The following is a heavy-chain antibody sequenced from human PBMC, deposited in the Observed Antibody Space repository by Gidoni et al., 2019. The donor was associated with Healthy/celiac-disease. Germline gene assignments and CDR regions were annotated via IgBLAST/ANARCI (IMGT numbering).Heavy chain of an antibody. CDR3: ARGDIVVVVAADDHYFDY. CDR2: IDPSGST. CDR1: GYSISSGYY. D-gene: IGHD2-15*01. Sequence: QVQLQESGPGLVKPSETLSLTCAVSGYSISSGYYWGWIRQPPGKGLEWIGSIDPSGSTYYNPSLKSRVTISVDTSKNQFSLKLSSVTAADTAVYYCARGDIVVVVAADDHYFDYWGQGTLVTVSS. V-gene: IGHV4-38-2*01. J-gene: IGHJ4*02.